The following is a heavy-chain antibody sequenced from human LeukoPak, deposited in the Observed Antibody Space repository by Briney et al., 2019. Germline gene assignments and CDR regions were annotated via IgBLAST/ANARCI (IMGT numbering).Heavy chain of an antibody. CDR3: AGEVDTAVY. Sequence: PSETLSLTCAVYGGSFSGYYLSWIRQPPGKGLEWIGEINHSGSTNYNPSLKSRVTISVDTSKNQFSLKLSSVTAADTAVYYCAGEVDTAVYWGQGTLVTVSS. V-gene: IGHV4-34*01. D-gene: IGHD5-18*01. J-gene: IGHJ4*02. CDR2: INHSGST. CDR1: GGSFSGYY.